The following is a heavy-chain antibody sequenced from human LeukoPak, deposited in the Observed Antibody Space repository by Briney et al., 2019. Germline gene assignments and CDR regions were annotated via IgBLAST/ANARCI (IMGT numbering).Heavy chain of an antibody. D-gene: IGHD1-26*01. V-gene: IGHV4-39*01. CDR3: ARTIVGAPDY. J-gene: IGHJ4*02. Sequence: PSETLSLTCTVSGGSISSSSHYWGWIRQPPGKGLEWIGSIYYSGSTYYNLSLKSRVTISVDTSKNQFSLKLSSVTAADTAVYYCARTIVGAPDYWGQGTLVTVSS. CDR1: GGSISSSSHY. CDR2: IYYSGST.